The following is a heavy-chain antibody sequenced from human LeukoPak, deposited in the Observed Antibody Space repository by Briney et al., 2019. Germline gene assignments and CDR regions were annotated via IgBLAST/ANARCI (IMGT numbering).Heavy chain of an antibody. Sequence: PLETLSLTCTVSGGSISSYYWSWIRQPPGKGLEWIAYISDIGSINYNPSLKSRVTISLDTSKNQFSLNLSSVTTADTAVYYCARVSCSSTSCPRRDALDVWGQGTMVTVSS. D-gene: IGHD2-2*01. CDR2: ISDIGSI. CDR3: ARVSCSSTSCPRRDALDV. J-gene: IGHJ3*01. CDR1: GGSISSYY. V-gene: IGHV4-59*01.